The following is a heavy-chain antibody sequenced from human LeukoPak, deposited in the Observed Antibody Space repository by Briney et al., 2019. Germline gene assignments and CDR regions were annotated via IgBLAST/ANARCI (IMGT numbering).Heavy chain of an antibody. J-gene: IGHJ4*02. CDR3: ARVPAARDFGY. D-gene: IGHD2-15*01. Sequence: GASVKVSCKASGYTVTNYDIHWGRQAPGQELEWMGWINPYSGNTGYAQKFQGRVTMTRDTSINTAYLELSSLKSGDTAVYYCARVPAARDFGYWGQGTPVIVSS. CDR1: GYTVTNYD. V-gene: IGHV1-8*01. CDR2: INPYSGNT.